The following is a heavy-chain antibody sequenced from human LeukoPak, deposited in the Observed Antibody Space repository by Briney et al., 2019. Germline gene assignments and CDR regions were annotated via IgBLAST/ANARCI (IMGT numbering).Heavy chain of an antibody. CDR2: IAYDGSNK. V-gene: IGHV3-30*18. CDR3: AKEEWFGVLLNNWFDP. CDR1: GFTFSSYG. Sequence: GGSLRLSCAASGFTFSSYGMHWVRQAPGKGLEWVAVIAYDGSNKYYADSVKGRFTISRDNSKNTLYLQMNSLRAEDTAVYYCAKEEWFGVLLNNWFDPWGQGTLVTVSS. J-gene: IGHJ5*02. D-gene: IGHD3-10*01.